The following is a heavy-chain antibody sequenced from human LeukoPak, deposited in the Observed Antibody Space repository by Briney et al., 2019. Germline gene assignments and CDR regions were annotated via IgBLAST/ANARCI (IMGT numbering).Heavy chain of an antibody. V-gene: IGHV3-21*01. CDR3: ARDGWLENAFDI. CDR1: GFTFSSYS. Sequence: PGGSLRLSCAASGFTFSSYSMNWVRQAPGKGLEWVSSISSSSSYIYYADSVKGRFTISRDNAKNSLYLQMNSLRAEDTAVYYCARDGWLENAFDIWGQGTMVTVSS. J-gene: IGHJ3*02. CDR2: ISSSSSYI. D-gene: IGHD5-12*01.